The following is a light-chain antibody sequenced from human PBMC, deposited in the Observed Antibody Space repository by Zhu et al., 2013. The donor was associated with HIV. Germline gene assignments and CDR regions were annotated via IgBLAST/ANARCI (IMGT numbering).Light chain of an antibody. CDR3: ATWDTSLSRVL. J-gene: IGLJ2*01. V-gene: IGLV1-51*01. CDR2: DSN. Sequence: QSVLTQPPSVSAAPGQKVTISCSGSSSNIGKNYVSWYQQLPGTAPKLLIYDSNNRPSGIPDRISGSKSGTSATLGITGLQTGDEADYYCATWDTSLSRVLFGGGTKLTVL. CDR1: SSNIGKNY.